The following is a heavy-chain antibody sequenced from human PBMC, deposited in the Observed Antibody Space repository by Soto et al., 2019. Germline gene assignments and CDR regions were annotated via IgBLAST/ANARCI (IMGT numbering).Heavy chain of an antibody. CDR2: IIPMYGRR. Sequence: QVLLVQSGAEVRKPGPSVKVSCKPSEGTFSDYAFSWVRQAPGQGLEWMGNIIPMYGRRNYAQKYQGRVTISADESTTTVYVEMRALSFEETAVYFCERDAHLRNGMDVGGQGTAVPATS. J-gene: IGHJ6*02. V-gene: IGHV1-69*18. CDR1: EGTFSDYA. CDR3: ERDAHLRNGMDV. D-gene: IGHD3-3*01.